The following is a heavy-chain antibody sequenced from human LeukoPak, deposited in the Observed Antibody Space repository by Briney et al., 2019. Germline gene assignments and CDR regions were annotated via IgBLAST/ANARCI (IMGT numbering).Heavy chain of an antibody. CDR3: ARVDYDFWSGSPYNWFDP. J-gene: IGHJ5*02. CDR1: GGSISSHY. D-gene: IGHD3-3*01. V-gene: IGHV4-59*11. CDR2: IYYSGST. Sequence: SETLSLTCTVSGGSISSHYWSWLRQPPGKGLEWLGYIYYSGSTNYNPSLKSRVTISVDTSKNQFSLKLSSVTAADTAVYYCARVDYDFWSGSPYNWFDPWGQGTLVTVSS.